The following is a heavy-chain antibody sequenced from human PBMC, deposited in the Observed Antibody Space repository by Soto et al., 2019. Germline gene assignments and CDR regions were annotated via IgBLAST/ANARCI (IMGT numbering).Heavy chain of an antibody. CDR1: GYSFATYG. CDR3: ATEPIYYNDGSGYYPLGL. Sequence: GASVKVSCKASGYSFATYGFSWVRQAPGQGLECVGWISAHNGDTHYSQKFQGRVTLTTDTSTNTGYMELRSLTSDDTAVYFCATEPIYYNDGSGYYPLGLWGQGTLVTVSS. V-gene: IGHV1-18*04. CDR2: ISAHNGDT. D-gene: IGHD3-22*01. J-gene: IGHJ4*02.